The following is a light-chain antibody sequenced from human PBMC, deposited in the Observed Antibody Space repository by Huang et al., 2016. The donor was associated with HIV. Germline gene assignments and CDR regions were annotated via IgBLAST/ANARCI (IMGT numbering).Light chain of an antibody. J-gene: IGKJ2*01. V-gene: IGKV3-20*01. Sequence: IVLTQTPGTLSLSPGERATLSCRASQIVSHNYLVWFQHRRGQSPRLLIHGASSRAPCIPDRFSGSVSGTDFTLTISRLEPEDFAVYYCQPDGVSPPYTFGQGTKLEVK. CDR2: GAS. CDR3: QPDGVSPPYT. CDR1: QIVSHNY.